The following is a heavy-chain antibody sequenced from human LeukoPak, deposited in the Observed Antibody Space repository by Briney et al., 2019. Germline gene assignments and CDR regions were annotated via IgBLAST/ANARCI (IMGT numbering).Heavy chain of an antibody. CDR1: GFTFSRDG. CDR3: ARDIVMATAPGDS. J-gene: IGHJ4*02. V-gene: IGHV3-33*01. CDR2: IWSDGTNK. Sequence: GGSLRLSCAGSGFTFSRDGMHWVRQAPGKGLEWVAVIWSDGTNKYYVDSVKGRFTISRDNSKNMVYLQMNSLRAEDTALYYCARDIVMATAPGDSWGQGTVVTVSS. D-gene: IGHD2-21*02.